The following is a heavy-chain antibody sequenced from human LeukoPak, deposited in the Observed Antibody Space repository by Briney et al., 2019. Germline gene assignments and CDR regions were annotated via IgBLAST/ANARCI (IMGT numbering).Heavy chain of an antibody. CDR3: ARAPPYYDILTAYYDY. J-gene: IGHJ4*02. CDR1: GGSFSGYY. CDR2: INHSGST. V-gene: IGHV4-34*01. Sequence: SETLSLTCTVYGGSFSGYYWSWIRQPPEKGLEWIGEINHSGSTNYNPSLKSRVTISVDTSKNQFSLKLNSLTAADTAVYYCARAPPYYDILTAYYDYWGRGTLVTVST. D-gene: IGHD3-9*01.